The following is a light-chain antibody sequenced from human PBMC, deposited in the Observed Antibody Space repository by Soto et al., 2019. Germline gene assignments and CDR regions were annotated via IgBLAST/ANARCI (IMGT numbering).Light chain of an antibody. CDR3: AAWDDSLSGVV. V-gene: IGLV1-47*01. Sequence: QLVLTQPPSASGTPGQRVTISCSGSSSNIGSNYVYWYQQVPGTAPKLLIYRNNQRPSGVPDRFSGSKSGTSDSLAISGLRSEDEADYYCAAWDDSLSGVVFGGGTQLTVL. J-gene: IGLJ2*01. CDR2: RNN. CDR1: SSNIGSNY.